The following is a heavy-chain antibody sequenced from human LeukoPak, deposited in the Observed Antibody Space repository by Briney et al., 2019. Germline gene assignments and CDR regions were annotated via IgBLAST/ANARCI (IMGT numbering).Heavy chain of an antibody. CDR3: ARLRGGYCSGGSCSNNWFDP. CDR1: GGSISSSGFS. V-gene: IGHV4-61*05. J-gene: IGHJ5*02. CDR2: IYYSGST. Sequence: SETLSLTCAVSGGSISSSGFSWTWIRQPRGKGLEWIGYIYYSGSTNYNPSLKSRVTISVDTSKNQFSLKLSSVTAADTAVYYCARLRGGYCSGGSCSNNWFDPWGQGTLVTVSS. D-gene: IGHD2-15*01.